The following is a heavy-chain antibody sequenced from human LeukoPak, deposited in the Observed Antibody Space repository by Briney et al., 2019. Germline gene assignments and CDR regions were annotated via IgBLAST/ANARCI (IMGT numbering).Heavy chain of an antibody. D-gene: IGHD1-26*01. CDR1: VGTFSSYA. V-gene: IGHV1-69*13. Sequence: SVTVSCKASVGTFSSYAISWVRQAPGQGLEWMGGIIPIFGTANYAQRFQGRVTITADESTTTAYMELSSLRSEDTAVYYCARGSGSYYACDIWGRGTMVTVSS. J-gene: IGHJ3*02. CDR3: ARGSGSYYACDI. CDR2: IIPIFGTA.